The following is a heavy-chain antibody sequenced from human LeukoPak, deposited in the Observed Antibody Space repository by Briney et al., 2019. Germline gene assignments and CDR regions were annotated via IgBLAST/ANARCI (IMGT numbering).Heavy chain of an antibody. D-gene: IGHD2-2*02. J-gene: IGHJ1*01. CDR1: GYTFTSYY. CDR3: ARENGYCSSTSCYTGYFQH. CDR2: INPSGGST. Sequence: GASVKVSCKASGYTFTSYYMHWVRQAPGQGLEWMGIINPSGGSTSYAQKFQGRVTMTRDTSTSTVYMELSSLRSEDTAVYYCARENGYCSSTSCYTGYFQHWGQGKLVTVSS. V-gene: IGHV1-46*01.